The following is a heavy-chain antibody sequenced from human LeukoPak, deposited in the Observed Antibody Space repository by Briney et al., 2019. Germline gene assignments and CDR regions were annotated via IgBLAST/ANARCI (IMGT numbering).Heavy chain of an antibody. CDR3: ARHRPRDYVWGTYRYFDY. D-gene: IGHD3-16*02. CDR2: INHSGST. V-gene: IGHV4-34*01. J-gene: IGHJ4*02. Sequence: SETLSLTCAVYGGSFSGYYWSWIRQPPGKGLEWIGEINHSGSTNYNPSLKSRVTISVDTSKNQFSLKLSSVTAADTAVYYRARHRPRDYVWGTYRYFDYWGQGTLVTVSS. CDR1: GGSFSGYY.